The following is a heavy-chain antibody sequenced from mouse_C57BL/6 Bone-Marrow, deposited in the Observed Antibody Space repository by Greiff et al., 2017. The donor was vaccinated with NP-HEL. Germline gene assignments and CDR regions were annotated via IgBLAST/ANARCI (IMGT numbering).Heavy chain of an antibody. J-gene: IGHJ2*01. Sequence: EVQVVESGPELVKPGASVKISCKASGYSFTDYNMNWVQQSNGKSLEWIGVISPNYGTTSYNQKFKGKATLTVDKSSSTAYMQLNSLTSEDSAVYYCASTLPRFDYWGQGTTLTVSS. CDR3: ASTLPRFDY. CDR2: ISPNYGTT. CDR1: GYSFTDYN. V-gene: IGHV1-39*01.